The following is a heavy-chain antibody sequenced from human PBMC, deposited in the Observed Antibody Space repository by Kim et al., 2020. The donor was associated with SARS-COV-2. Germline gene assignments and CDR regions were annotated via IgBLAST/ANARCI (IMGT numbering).Heavy chain of an antibody. V-gene: IGHV3-11*01. D-gene: IGHD3-9*01. CDR2: ISSTSTTI. CDR1: GFTFRDYY. J-gene: IGHJ5*02. Sequence: GGSLRLSCVASGFTFRDYYMSWIRQSPGRGLEWLAYISSTSTTIIYADSVRGRFTISRDNAKNSLYLQMNSLRAEDTALYFCAREARIRYTDAWGQGTPVTVSS. CDR3: AREARIRYTDA.